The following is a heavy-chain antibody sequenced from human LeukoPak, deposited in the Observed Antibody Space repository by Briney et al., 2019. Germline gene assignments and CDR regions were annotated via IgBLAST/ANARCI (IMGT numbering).Heavy chain of an antibody. D-gene: IGHD3-22*01. V-gene: IGHV5-51*01. J-gene: IGHJ6*02. Sequence: GESLKISCKGSGYSFTSYWIGWVRQMPGKGLEWMGIIYPGDSDTRYSPSFQGQVTISADKSISTACLQWSSLKASDTAMYYCARVGNYYDSSGPTEVYGMDVWGQGTTVTVSS. CDR2: IYPGDSDT. CDR3: ARVGNYYDSSGPTEVYGMDV. CDR1: GYSFTSYW.